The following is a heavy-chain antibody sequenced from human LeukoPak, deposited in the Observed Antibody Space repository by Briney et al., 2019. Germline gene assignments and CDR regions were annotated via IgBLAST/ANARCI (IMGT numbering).Heavy chain of an antibody. CDR3: ARLFWSGPMVWFDP. CDR2: IKQDGSEK. Sequence: GGSLRLSCAASGFTFSSYWMSWVRQAPGKGLEWVANIKQDGSEKYYVDSVKGRFTISRDNAKNSLYLQMNSLRAEDTAVYYCARLFWSGPMVWFDPWGQGTLVTVSS. V-gene: IGHV3-7*01. J-gene: IGHJ5*02. CDR1: GFTFSSYW. D-gene: IGHD3-3*01.